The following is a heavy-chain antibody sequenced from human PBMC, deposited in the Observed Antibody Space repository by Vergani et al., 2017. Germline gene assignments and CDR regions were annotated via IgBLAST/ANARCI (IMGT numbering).Heavy chain of an antibody. J-gene: IGHJ4*02. D-gene: IGHD6-13*01. V-gene: IGHV5-51*01. CDR3: ARHYSSSQPLFDY. Sequence: EVQLVQSGAEVKKPGESLKISCKGSGYSFTSYWIGWVRQMPGKGVEWMGIIYTGDSDTRYSPSFQGQVTISADKSISSAYLQWSSLKASDTAMYYCARHYSSSQPLFDYWGQGTLVTVSS. CDR2: IYTGDSDT. CDR1: GYSFTSYW.